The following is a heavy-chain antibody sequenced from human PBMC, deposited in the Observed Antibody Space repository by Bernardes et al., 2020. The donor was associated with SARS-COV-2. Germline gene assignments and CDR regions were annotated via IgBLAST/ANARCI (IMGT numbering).Heavy chain of an antibody. CDR2: IYTSGST. D-gene: IGHD2-2*02. Sequence: SETLSLTCTVSGGSISSYYWSWIRQPAGKGLEWIGRIYTSGSTNYNPSLKSRVTMSVDTSKNQFSLKLSSVTAADTAVYYCARYSPAAIPSGYTRYYYGMDVWGQGTTVTVSS. J-gene: IGHJ6*02. CDR3: ARYSPAAIPSGYTRYYYGMDV. V-gene: IGHV4-4*07. CDR1: GGSISSYY.